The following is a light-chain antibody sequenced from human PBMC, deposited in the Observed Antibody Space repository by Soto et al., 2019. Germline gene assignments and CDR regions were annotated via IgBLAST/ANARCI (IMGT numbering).Light chain of an antibody. J-gene: IGKJ1*01. CDR1: QSVSSS. Sequence: EIVMTQSPATLSVSPGERATLSCRASQSVSSSLVWYQQKAGQAPRFLIYGASTRAPGVPTRFSGSGSGTEFTLTISSLQSEDFAVYYCQQYSNWPRTFGQGTKVEVK. CDR3: QQYSNWPRT. CDR2: GAS. V-gene: IGKV3-15*01.